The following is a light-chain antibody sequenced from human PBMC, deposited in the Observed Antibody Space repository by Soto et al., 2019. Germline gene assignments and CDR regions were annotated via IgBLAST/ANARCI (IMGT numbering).Light chain of an antibody. CDR3: ATWDDRLNGYV. CDR2: KNN. Sequence: QSVLTQPPSVSGAPGQTITMSCTGSGSNVGASYDVHWYQVLPGAGPRLLIYKNNNWPSGVPDRFSGSKSGTSASLAITGLRAEDEADYYCATWDDRLNGYVFGSGTKLTVL. CDR1: GSNVGASYD. V-gene: IGLV1-40*01. J-gene: IGLJ1*01.